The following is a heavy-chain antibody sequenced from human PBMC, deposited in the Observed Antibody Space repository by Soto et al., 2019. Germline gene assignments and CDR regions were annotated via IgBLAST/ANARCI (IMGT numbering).Heavy chain of an antibody. D-gene: IGHD4-17*01. Sequence: PGGSLRLSCAASGFTFSSYAMSWVRQAPGKGLEWVSAISGSGGSTYYADSVKGRFTISRDNSKNTLYLQMNSLRAEDTAAYYCAKAGDYLGTRLDYWGQGTLVTVSS. V-gene: IGHV3-23*01. J-gene: IGHJ4*02. CDR1: GFTFSSYA. CDR3: AKAGDYLGTRLDY. CDR2: ISGSGGST.